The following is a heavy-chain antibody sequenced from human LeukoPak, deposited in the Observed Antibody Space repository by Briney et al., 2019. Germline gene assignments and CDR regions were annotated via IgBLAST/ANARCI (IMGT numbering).Heavy chain of an antibody. CDR3: AREYYYDGNLDC. Sequence: ASVKVSCKASGYTFTSYGISWVRQAPGQGLEWMGWISAYNGNTNYAQKLQGRVTITTDTSTSTAYMELRSLRSDDTAVYYCAREYYYDGNLDCWGQGTLVTVSS. CDR2: ISAYNGNT. V-gene: IGHV1-18*01. D-gene: IGHD3-22*01. J-gene: IGHJ4*02. CDR1: GYTFTSYG.